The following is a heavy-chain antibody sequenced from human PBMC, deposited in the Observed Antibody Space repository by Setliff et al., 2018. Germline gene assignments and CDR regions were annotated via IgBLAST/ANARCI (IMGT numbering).Heavy chain of an antibody. D-gene: IGHD1-26*01. Sequence: PSETLSLTCTVSGGSISSYYWSWIRQPPGKGLEWIGYIYYSGSTNYNPALKSRVIISVDTSKNQFSLKLSSVTAADTAEYYCARVGSYGGEYFHQWGQGTLVTVSS. CDR1: GGSISSYY. J-gene: IGHJ1*01. CDR3: ARVGSYGGEYFHQ. CDR2: IYYSGST. V-gene: IGHV4-59*01.